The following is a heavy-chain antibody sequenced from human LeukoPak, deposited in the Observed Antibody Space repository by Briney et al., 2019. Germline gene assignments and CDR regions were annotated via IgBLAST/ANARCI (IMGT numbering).Heavy chain of an antibody. V-gene: IGHV4-4*02. CDR3: ARHAGFWSGYLVPYYFDY. CDR2: IYHSGST. J-gene: IGHJ4*02. CDR1: GGSISSSNW. Sequence: SGTLSLTCAVSGGSISSSNWWSWVRQPPGKGLEWIGEIYHSGSTNYNPSLKSRVTISVDKSKNQFSLKLSSVTAADTAVYYCARHAGFWSGYLVPYYFDYWGQGTLVTVSS. D-gene: IGHD3-3*01.